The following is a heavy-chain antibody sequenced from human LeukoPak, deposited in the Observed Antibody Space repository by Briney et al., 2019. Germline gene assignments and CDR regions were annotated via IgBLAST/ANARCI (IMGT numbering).Heavy chain of an antibody. Sequence: GGSLRLSCAASGFTFDDYAMHWVRQAPGKGLEWVSGISDSRSSTYYADSIKGRFTISRDNSKNTLYLQMNSLRAEDTAVYYCAKAGGVGYYFDYWGQGTLVTVSS. CDR1: GFTFDDYA. V-gene: IGHV3-23*01. D-gene: IGHD2-8*01. CDR2: ISDSRSST. CDR3: AKAGGVGYYFDY. J-gene: IGHJ4*02.